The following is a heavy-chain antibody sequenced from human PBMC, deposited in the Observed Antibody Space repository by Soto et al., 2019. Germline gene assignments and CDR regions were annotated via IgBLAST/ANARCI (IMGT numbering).Heavy chain of an antibody. CDR2: IYWDDDK. CDR1: GFSLSTGGVG. CDR3: AHRNVEVVPESTHACDF. V-gene: IGHV2-5*02. D-gene: IGHD2-15*01. J-gene: IGHJ4*02. Sequence: QITLKESGPTLVKPTQTLTLTCTFSGFSLSTGGVGVRWFRQPPGKALEWLALIYWDDDKRYNPSLQSRLTITQDAYNQVVLSLTNMDPVDTATYYCAHRNVEVVPESTHACDFWGQGSLVTVSS.